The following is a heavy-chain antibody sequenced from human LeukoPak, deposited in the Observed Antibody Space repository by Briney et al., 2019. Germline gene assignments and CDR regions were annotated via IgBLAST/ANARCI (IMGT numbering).Heavy chain of an antibody. J-gene: IGHJ1*01. V-gene: IGHV3-30*02. CDR3: AKFPYGDNSGDYFQH. CDR2: IRYDGSNK. Sequence: GGSLRLSCAASGFTFSSYGMHWVRQAPGKGLEWVAFIRYDGSNKYYADSVKGRFTISRDNSKNTLYLQMNSLRAEDTAVYYCAKFPYGDNSGDYFQHWGQGTLVTVSS. D-gene: IGHD4-23*01. CDR1: GFTFSSYG.